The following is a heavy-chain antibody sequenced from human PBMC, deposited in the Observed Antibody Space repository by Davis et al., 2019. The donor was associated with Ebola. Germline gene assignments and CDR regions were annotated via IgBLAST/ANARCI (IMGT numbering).Heavy chain of an antibody. D-gene: IGHD3-22*01. Sequence: GESLKISCAASGFTFSSSSMNWVRQAPGKGLEWVSSIGSSSSYIYYADSVKGRFTISSDNAKKSLYLHMNSLRAEDTAVYYCARDKFYYDSSGYGYYYGMDVWGQGTTVTVSS. CDR2: IGSSSSYI. CDR3: ARDKFYYDSSGYGYYYGMDV. V-gene: IGHV3-21*01. J-gene: IGHJ6*02. CDR1: GFTFSSSS.